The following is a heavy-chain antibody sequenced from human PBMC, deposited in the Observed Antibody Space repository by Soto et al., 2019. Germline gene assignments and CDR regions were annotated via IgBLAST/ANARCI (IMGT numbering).Heavy chain of an antibody. Sequence: ASVKVSCKASGYTFTIYAMHWVRQAPGQRLEWMGWINAGNGNTKYSQKFQGRVTITRDTSASTAYMELSSLRSEDTAVYYCARSRTGSIVRFDPWGQGTLVTVS. D-gene: IGHD2-8*02. CDR1: GYTFTIYA. CDR2: INAGNGNT. J-gene: IGHJ5*02. CDR3: ARSRTGSIVRFDP. V-gene: IGHV1-3*01.